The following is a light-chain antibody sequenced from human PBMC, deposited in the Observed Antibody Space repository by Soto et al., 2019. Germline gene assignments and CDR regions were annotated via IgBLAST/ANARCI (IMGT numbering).Light chain of an antibody. V-gene: IGLV1-44*01. CDR2: TNN. Sequence: QAVVTQPPSASGTPGQRVTISCSGSSSNIGSDAVNWYQQLPGTAPKLLIYTNNQRPSGVPDRFSASKSGTSASLAITGLQAEDEADYYCQSYDNTLSGVVFGGGTKLTVL. J-gene: IGLJ2*01. CDR3: QSYDNTLSGVV. CDR1: SSNIGSDA.